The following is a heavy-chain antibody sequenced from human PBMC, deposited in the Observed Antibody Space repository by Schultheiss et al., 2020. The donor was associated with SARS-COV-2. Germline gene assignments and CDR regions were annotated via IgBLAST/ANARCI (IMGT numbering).Heavy chain of an antibody. D-gene: IGHD6-19*01. V-gene: IGHV3-9*01. CDR2: ISWNSGSI. CDR1: GFTFDDYA. Sequence: GGSLRLSCAASGFTFDDYAMHWVRQAPGKGLEWVSGISWNSGSIGYADSVKGRFTISRDNAKNMLYLQMNSLRAEDTAVYYCARGYTSPTSFDYWGQGTLVTVSS. CDR3: ARGYTSPTSFDY. J-gene: IGHJ4*02.